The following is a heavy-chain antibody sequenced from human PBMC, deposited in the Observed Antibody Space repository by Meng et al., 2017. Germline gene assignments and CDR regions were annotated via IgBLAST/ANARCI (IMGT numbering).Heavy chain of an antibody. V-gene: IGHV1-69*06. Sequence: PVKCEAEVRKPGASVTFTCKASGGTFSSYAISWVRQAPGQGLEWMGGIIPIFGTANYAQKFQGRVTITADKSTSTAYMELSSLRSEDTAVYYCARREIPRDGYRNWGQGTLVTVSS. J-gene: IGHJ4*02. CDR1: GGTFSSYA. CDR3: ARREIPRDGYRN. D-gene: IGHD5-24*01. CDR2: IIPIFGTA.